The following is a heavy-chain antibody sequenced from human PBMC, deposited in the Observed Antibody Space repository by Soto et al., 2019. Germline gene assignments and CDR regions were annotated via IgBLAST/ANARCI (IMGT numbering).Heavy chain of an antibody. CDR2: VYRDGSA. CDR1: GVSISSGNW. J-gene: IGHJ4*02. V-gene: IGHV4-4*02. CDR3: ARLIYDSRLNYLYFDS. Sequence: ETLSLTCDVSGVSISSGNWWSWVRQPPGKELEWIGEVYRDGSANYHPSLERRVTISVDTSKNQFSLRLSSVTAADTAIYYCARLIYDSRLNYLYFDSWGQGMLVTVPQ. D-gene: IGHD3-22*01.